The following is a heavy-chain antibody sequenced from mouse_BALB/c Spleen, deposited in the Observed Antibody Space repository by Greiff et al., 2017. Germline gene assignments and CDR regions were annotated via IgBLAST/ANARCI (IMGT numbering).Heavy chain of an antibody. CDR2: IDPANGNT. CDR1: GFNIKDTY. V-gene: IGHV14-3*02. D-gene: IGHD2-4*01. CDR3: ARRGYYDYDDYAMDY. Sequence: VQLQQSGAELVKPGASVKLSCTASGFNIKDTYMHWVKQRPEQGLEWIGRIDPANGNTKYDPKFQGKATITADTSSNTAYLQLISLTSEDTAVYYCARRGYYDYDDYAMDYWGQGTSVTVSS. J-gene: IGHJ4*01.